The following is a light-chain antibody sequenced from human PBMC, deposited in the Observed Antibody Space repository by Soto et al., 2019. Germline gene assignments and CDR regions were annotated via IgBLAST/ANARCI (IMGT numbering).Light chain of an antibody. Sequence: EVVLTHSPGTLSVSPGERATPSCRASQSVSSSYLAWYYQKPGKAPRLLIYGASSRATGISDRFSGSGSGTDFTLTISRLETGEFPVYYCQHFGISLWTFGQVTKVEIK. CDR3: QHFGISLWT. J-gene: IGKJ1*01. CDR1: QSVSSSY. CDR2: GAS. V-gene: IGKV3-20*01.